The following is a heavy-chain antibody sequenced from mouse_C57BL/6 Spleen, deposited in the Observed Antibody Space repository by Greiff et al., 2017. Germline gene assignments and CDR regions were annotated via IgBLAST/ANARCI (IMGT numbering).Heavy chain of an antibody. J-gene: IGHJ2*01. D-gene: IGHD1-1*01. Sequence: DVMLVESEGGLVQPGSSMKLSCTASGFTFSDYYMAWVRQVPEKGLEWVANINYDGSSTYYLDSLKSRFIISRDNAKNILYLQMSSLKSEDTATYYCARGGIYFYYFDYWGQGTTLTVSS. CDR3: ARGGIYFYYFDY. CDR2: INYDGSST. V-gene: IGHV5-16*01. CDR1: GFTFSDYY.